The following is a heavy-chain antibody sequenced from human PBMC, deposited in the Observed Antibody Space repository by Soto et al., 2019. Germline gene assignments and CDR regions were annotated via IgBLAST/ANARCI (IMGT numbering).Heavy chain of an antibody. V-gene: IGHV1-2*04. CDR2: INPNSGGT. J-gene: IGHJ3*02. Sequence: ASVKVSCKASGYTFTGYYMHWVRQAPGQGLEWMGWINPNSGGTNYAQKFQGWVTMTRDTSISTAYMELSRLRSDDTAVYYCASLAGSSPGYAFDIWGQGTMVTVSS. D-gene: IGHD6-13*01. CDR1: GYTFTGYY. CDR3: ASLAGSSPGYAFDI.